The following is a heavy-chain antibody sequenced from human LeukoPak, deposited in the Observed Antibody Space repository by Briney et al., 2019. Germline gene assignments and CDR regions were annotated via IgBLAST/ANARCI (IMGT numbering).Heavy chain of an antibody. V-gene: IGHV4-61*01. CDR3: ARDRGGSSGYRHQGGYDP. J-gene: IGHJ5*02. D-gene: IGHD3-22*01. CDR1: GGSVSSGSYY. CDR2: IYYSGST. Sequence: PSETLSLTCTVSGGSVSSGSYYWSWIRQPPGKGLEWIGYIYYSGSTNYNPSLKSRVTISVDTSKNQFSLKLSSVTAADTAVYYCARDRGGSSGYRHQGGYDPWGQGTLVTVSS.